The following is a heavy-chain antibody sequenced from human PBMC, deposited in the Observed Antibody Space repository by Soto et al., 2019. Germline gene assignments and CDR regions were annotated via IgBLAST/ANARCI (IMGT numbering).Heavy chain of an antibody. D-gene: IGHD7-27*01. Sequence: QVQLQESGPGLVKPSQTLSLTCTVSVGSISSGGYYWSWIRQHPGKGLEWIGYIYYSGSTYYNPSLKSRVTISVDTSKNQFSLKLSSVTAADTAVYYCARDFRLGMDYGMEVWGQGTTVTVSS. CDR3: ARDFRLGMDYGMEV. J-gene: IGHJ6*02. CDR2: IYYSGST. V-gene: IGHV4-31*03. CDR1: VGSISSGGYY.